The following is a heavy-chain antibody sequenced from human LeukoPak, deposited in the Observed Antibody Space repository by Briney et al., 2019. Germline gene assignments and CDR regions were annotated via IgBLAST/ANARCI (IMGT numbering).Heavy chain of an antibody. CDR2: IYSGGST. CDR3: ASADSSGWYEDDY. D-gene: IGHD6-19*01. Sequence: PGGSLRLSCAAPGFTVSSNYMSWVRQAPGKGLEWVSVIYSGGSTYYADSVKGRFTISRDNSKNTLYLQMNSLRAEDTAVYYCASADSSGWYEDDYWGQGTLVTVSS. CDR1: GFTVSSNY. J-gene: IGHJ4*02. V-gene: IGHV3-66*01.